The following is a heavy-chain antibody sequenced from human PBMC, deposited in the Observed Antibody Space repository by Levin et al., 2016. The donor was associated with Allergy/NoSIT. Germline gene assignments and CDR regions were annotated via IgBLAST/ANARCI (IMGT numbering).Heavy chain of an antibody. Sequence: GESLKISCAASGLTFSSYAMNWVRQAPGKGLEWVSAISGSGGTIYYADSVKGRFTISRDNAKNSLYLQMNSLRAEDTAVYYCARQGDYYGSGSSNWFDPWGQGTLVTVSS. D-gene: IGHD3-10*01. V-gene: IGHV3-48*03. CDR2: ISGSGGTI. CDR1: GLTFSSYA. J-gene: IGHJ5*02. CDR3: ARQGDYYGSGSSNWFDP.